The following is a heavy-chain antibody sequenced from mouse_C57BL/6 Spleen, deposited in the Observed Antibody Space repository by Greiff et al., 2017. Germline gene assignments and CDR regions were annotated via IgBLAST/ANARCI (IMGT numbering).Heavy chain of an antibody. D-gene: IGHD3-3*01. CDR2: ISYSGST. V-gene: IGHV3-1*01. CDR1: GYSITSGYD. Sequence: DVQLQESGPGMVKPSQSLSLTCTVTGYSITSGYDWHWIRHFPGNKLEWMGYISYSGSTNYNPSLKSRISITHDTSKNHFFLKLNSVTTEDTATYYCARDRGYWYFDVWGTGTTVTVSS. J-gene: IGHJ1*03. CDR3: ARDRGYWYFDV.